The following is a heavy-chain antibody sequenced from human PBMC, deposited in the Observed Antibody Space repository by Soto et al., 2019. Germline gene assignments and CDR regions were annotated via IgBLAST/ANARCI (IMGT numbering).Heavy chain of an antibody. CDR2: ISGGGAGT. D-gene: IGHD3-22*01. V-gene: IGHV3-23*01. CDR3: AKANTPTYYYDSSGFYGFDC. CDR1: GFTFSSYA. Sequence: EVQLLESGGDLVQPGGSLRLSCAASGFTFSSYAMSWVRQAPGKGLGWVAAISGGGAGTYYADSVTGRFSISRDHSENTVYLQMNSLRAEDTAVYYCAKANTPTYYYDSSGFYGFDCWGQGTVVTVSS. J-gene: IGHJ4*02.